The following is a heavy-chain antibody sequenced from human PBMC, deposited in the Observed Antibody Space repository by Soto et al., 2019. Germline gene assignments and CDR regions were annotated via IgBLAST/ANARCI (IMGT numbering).Heavy chain of an antibody. CDR1: GFTFSSYE. Sequence: GGSLRLSCADSGFTFSSYEMNWVCQAPGKGLEWVSYISSSGSTIYYADSVTGRFTISRDNAKNSLYLQMNSLRAEDMAVYYCARDGGRGYCSSTSCQGGCYYYYGMDVWGHGTTVTV. CDR3: ARDGGRGYCSSTSCQGGCYYYYGMDV. J-gene: IGHJ6*02. V-gene: IGHV3-48*03. D-gene: IGHD2-2*01. CDR2: ISSSGSTI.